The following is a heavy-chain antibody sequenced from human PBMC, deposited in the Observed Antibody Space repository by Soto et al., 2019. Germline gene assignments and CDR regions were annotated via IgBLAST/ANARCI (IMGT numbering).Heavy chain of an antibody. Sequence: EVQLVESGGGLVQPGGSLRLSCAASGFTFSDHYMDWVRQAPGKGLEWVGRTRNKANSYTTEYAASVKGRFTISRDDSKNSLNLQMNSLKTEDTAVYYCARANYYGSGSLDYWGQGTLVTVSS. CDR1: GFTFSDHY. CDR2: TRNKANSYTT. J-gene: IGHJ4*02. V-gene: IGHV3-72*01. D-gene: IGHD3-10*01. CDR3: ARANYYGSGSLDY.